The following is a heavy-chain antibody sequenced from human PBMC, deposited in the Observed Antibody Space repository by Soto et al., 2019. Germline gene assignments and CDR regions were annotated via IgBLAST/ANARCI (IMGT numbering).Heavy chain of an antibody. V-gene: IGHV3-30*18. CDR2: ISYDGSNK. J-gene: IGHJ4*02. CDR1: GFSFSSYG. Sequence: QVQVVESGGGVVQPGSSLRLSCSASGFSFSSYGMHWVRQAPGKGLEWVAVISYDGSNKYYADSVKGRFTISRDNSKNTLYLQMNSLRAEDTAVYYCAKDSGRIAVAGTHIDYWGQGTLVTVSS. D-gene: IGHD6-19*01. CDR3: AKDSGRIAVAGTHIDY.